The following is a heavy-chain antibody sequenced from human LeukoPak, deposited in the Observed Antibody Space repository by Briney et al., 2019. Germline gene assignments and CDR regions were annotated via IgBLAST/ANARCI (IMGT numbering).Heavy chain of an antibody. J-gene: IGHJ4*02. D-gene: IGHD3-10*01. CDR1: GFTFSSYA. CDR2: ISSSSSTI. Sequence: GGSLRLSCAASGFTFSSYAMNWVRQAPGKGLEWVSYISSSSSTIYYADSVKGRFTISRDNAKNSLYLQMNSLRAEDTAVYYCARDRLPDYYGSGRGDHFDYWGQGTLVTVSS. CDR3: ARDRLPDYYGSGRGDHFDY. V-gene: IGHV3-48*04.